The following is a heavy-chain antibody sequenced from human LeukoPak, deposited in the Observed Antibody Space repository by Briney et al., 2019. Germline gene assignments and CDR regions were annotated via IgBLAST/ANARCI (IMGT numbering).Heavy chain of an antibody. Sequence: QPGGSLRLSCAASGFTFSSYGMHWVRQAPGKGLEWVAVISYDGSNKYYADSVKGRFTISRDNSKNTLYLQMSSLRAEDTAVYYCAKDGDYYDSSGYWSTPDAFDIWGQGTMVTVSS. CDR3: AKDGDYYDSSGYWSTPDAFDI. CDR1: GFTFSSYG. J-gene: IGHJ3*02. V-gene: IGHV3-30*18. CDR2: ISYDGSNK. D-gene: IGHD3-22*01.